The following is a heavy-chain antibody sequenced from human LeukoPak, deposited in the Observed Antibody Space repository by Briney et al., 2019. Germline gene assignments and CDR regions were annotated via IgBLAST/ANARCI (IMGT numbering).Heavy chain of an antibody. V-gene: IGHV4-59*01. CDR1: GGSISSYY. CDR3: ARGRGSSWYRYFDY. CDR2: IYYSGST. J-gene: IGHJ4*02. Sequence: SETLSLTCTVSGGSISSYYWSWIRQPPGKGLEWIGYIYYSGSTSYNPSLKSRVTISVDTSKNQFSLKLSSVTAADTAVYYCARGRGSSWYRYFDYWGQGPLVTVPS. D-gene: IGHD6-13*01.